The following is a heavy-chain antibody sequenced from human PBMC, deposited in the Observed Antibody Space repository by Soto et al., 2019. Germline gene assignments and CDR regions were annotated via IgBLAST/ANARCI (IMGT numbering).Heavy chain of an antibody. CDR2: ISGSGGST. J-gene: IGHJ3*02. Sequence: PGGSLRLSCAASGFTFSSYAMSWVRQAPGKGLEWVSVISGSGGSTYYADSVKGRFTISRDNAKNSLYLQMNSLRAEDTAVYYCARGSLAYCGGDCYSVHARGNAFDIWGQGTMVTVSS. CDR1: GFTFSSYA. V-gene: IGHV3-23*01. CDR3: ARGSLAYCGGDCYSVHARGNAFDI. D-gene: IGHD2-21*02.